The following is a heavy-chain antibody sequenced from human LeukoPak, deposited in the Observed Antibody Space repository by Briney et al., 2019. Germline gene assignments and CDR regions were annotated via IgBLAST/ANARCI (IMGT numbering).Heavy chain of an antibody. D-gene: IGHD3-10*01. V-gene: IGHV3-30*18. CDR1: GFTFSSYG. J-gene: IGHJ4*02. CDR3: AKPKERHGYGSGSYPLDY. Sequence: PGRSLRLSCAASGFTFSSYGMYWVRQAPGKGLEWVAVISYDGSNKYYADSVKGRFTISRDNSKNTLYLQMNSLRAEDTAVYYCAKPKERHGYGSGSYPLDYWGQGTLVTVSS. CDR2: ISYDGSNK.